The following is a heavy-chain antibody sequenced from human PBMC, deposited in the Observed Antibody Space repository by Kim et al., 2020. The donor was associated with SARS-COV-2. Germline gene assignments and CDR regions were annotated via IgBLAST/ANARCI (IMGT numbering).Heavy chain of an antibody. J-gene: IGHJ4*02. CDR1: GFTFSAYW. Sequence: GGSLRLSCAASGFTFSAYWMHWVRQAPGKGLVWVSLINSDGSSTTYADSVRGRFTISRDNSKNTLYLQMNSLRAEDTAVYYCTGVLDFDYWGEGNPVTFSS. D-gene: IGHD3-10*01. CDR2: INSDGSST. CDR3: TGVLDFDY. V-gene: IGHV3-74*01.